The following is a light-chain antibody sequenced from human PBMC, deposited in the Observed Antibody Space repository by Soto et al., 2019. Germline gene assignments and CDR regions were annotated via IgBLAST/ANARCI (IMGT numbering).Light chain of an antibody. CDR3: QQYNNWPLT. CDR2: GAS. Sequence: EIVMTQSPSTLSVPPGEIATVSCRASQSVSSNLAWYQQKPGQAPRLLIYGASTRATGIPARFSGSGSGTEFSLTISSLQSEDFAVYYWQQYNNWPLTFGGGTKVEIK. V-gene: IGKV3-15*01. CDR1: QSVSSN. J-gene: IGKJ4*01.